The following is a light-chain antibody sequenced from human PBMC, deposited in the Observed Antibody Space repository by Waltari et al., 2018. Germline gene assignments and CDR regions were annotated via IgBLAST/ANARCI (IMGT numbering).Light chain of an antibody. CDR1: QRISNY. V-gene: IGKV1-39*01. CDR3: QQSYSALALT. Sequence: DIQMTQSPSSLSASVGARVTITCRASQRISNYLSWYQQKPGKAPKFLIYAASSLQSGVPSRFSGSGSGTDFTLTISSLQPEDFATYYCQQSYSALALTFGGGTKVEVK. CDR2: AAS. J-gene: IGKJ4*01.